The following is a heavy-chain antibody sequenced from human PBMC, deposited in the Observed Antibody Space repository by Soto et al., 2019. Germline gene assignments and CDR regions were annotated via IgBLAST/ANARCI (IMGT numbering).Heavy chain of an antibody. CDR1: GGSISSGGYS. CDR2: IYHSGST. CDR3: ARGEGAVAGTNYYGMDV. D-gene: IGHD6-19*01. J-gene: IGHJ6*02. V-gene: IGHV4-30-2*01. Sequence: LSLTCTVSGGSISSGGYSWNWIRQPPGKGLEWIGYIYHSGSTYYNPSLKSRVTMSIDRFKKQLPLKLTSVTAADTAVYYCARGEGAVAGTNYYGMDVWCQGTTVTVSS.